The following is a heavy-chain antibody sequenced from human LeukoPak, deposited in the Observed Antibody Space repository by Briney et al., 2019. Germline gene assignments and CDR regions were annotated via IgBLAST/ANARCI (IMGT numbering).Heavy chain of an antibody. J-gene: IGHJ4*02. CDR3: ARWRRGGWSLDC. Sequence: GGSLRLSCAASGFTVSSNYMTWVRQAPGKGLEWVSHIYSGGSTYYADSVKGRFTMPRDNSKNTLYVQMNSLRAEDTAVYYCARWRRGGWSLDCWGQGTLVIVST. V-gene: IGHV3-53*01. CDR1: GFTVSSNY. D-gene: IGHD6-19*01. CDR2: IYSGGST.